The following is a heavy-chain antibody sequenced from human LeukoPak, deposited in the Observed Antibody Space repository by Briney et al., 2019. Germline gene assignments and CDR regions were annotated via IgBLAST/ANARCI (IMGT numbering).Heavy chain of an antibody. D-gene: IGHD6-19*01. CDR3: AGQRGSVCLDY. Sequence: PGGSLRLSCAASRFTLSNYWMSWVRQAPGKGLEWVANIKQDGSETYYVDSVKGRFTISRDNAKNSLSLQMNSLRAEDTAVYCCAGQRGSVCLDYWGQGTLVTVSS. CDR1: RFTLSNYW. J-gene: IGHJ4*02. V-gene: IGHV3-7*01. CDR2: IKQDGSET.